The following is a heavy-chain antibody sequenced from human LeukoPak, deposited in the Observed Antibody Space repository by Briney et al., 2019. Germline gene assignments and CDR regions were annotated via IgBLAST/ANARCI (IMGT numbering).Heavy chain of an antibody. Sequence: ASVKVSCKASGGTFSSYAISWVRQAPGQGLEWMGGIIPIFGTANYAQKFQGRVTITADESTSTAYMELSSLRSEDTAVYYCTREGAYGAHGFDYWGQGTLVTVSS. CDR3: TREGAYGAHGFDY. J-gene: IGHJ4*02. CDR2: IIPIFGTA. V-gene: IGHV1-69*13. CDR1: GGTFSSYA. D-gene: IGHD4-17*01.